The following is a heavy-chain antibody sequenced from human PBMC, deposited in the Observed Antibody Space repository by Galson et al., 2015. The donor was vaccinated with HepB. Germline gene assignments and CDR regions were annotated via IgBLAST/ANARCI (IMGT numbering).Heavy chain of an antibody. J-gene: IGHJ4*02. Sequence: SAKVSCKASGYTFTGYYMHWVRQAPGQGLEWMGRINPNSGGTNYAQKFQGRVTMTRDTSISTAYMELSRLRSDDTAVYYCATGSSGWYAAVGTFDYWGQGTLVTVSS. CDR2: INPNSGGT. CDR3: ATGSSGWYAAVGTFDY. V-gene: IGHV1-2*06. CDR1: GYTFTGYY. D-gene: IGHD6-19*01.